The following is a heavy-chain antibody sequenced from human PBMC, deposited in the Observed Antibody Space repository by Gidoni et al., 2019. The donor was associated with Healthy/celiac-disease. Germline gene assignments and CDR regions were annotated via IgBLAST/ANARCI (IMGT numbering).Heavy chain of an antibody. D-gene: IGHD3-10*01. CDR3: AKASRVVRGVIRP. V-gene: IGHV3-30*18. Sequence: QVQLVESGGGVVQPGRSLRLSCAASGFPFRSYGMHWVRQAPGKGLEWVAVISYDGSNKYYADSVKGRFTISRDNSKNTLYLQMNSLRAEDTAVYYCAKASRVVRGVIRPWGQGTLVTVSS. J-gene: IGHJ5*02. CDR1: GFPFRSYG. CDR2: ISYDGSNK.